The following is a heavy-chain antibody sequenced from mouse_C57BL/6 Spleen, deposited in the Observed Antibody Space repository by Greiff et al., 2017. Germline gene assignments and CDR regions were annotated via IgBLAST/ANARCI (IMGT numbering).Heavy chain of an antibody. D-gene: IGHD6-5*01. Sequence: EVQLQESGPGLVKPSQSLSLTCSVTGYSITSGYYWNWIRQFPGNKLEWMGYLSYDGSNNYNPYLNNRISITRDTSKNQFFLKLNAVTTKDTTTYYFARDLVYEGYYYAMDYWGQGTSVTVSS. CDR2: LSYDGSN. CDR3: ARDLVYEGYYYAMDY. J-gene: IGHJ4*01. V-gene: IGHV3-6*01. CDR1: GYSITSGYY.